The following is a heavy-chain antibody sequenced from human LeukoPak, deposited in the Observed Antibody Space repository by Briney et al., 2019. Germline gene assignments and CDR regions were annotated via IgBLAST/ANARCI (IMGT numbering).Heavy chain of an antibody. CDR2: FNHSGNT. J-gene: IGHJ4*02. CDR1: GESFSGYY. D-gene: IGHD6-6*01. Sequence: SETLSLTCAVYGESFSGYYWSWIRQPPGKGLEWIGEFNHSGNTNYNPSLKSRVTISVDTSKNQFSLKLSSVTAADTAVYYCARGDTVAARPGRFDYWGQGTLVTVSS. V-gene: IGHV4-34*01. CDR3: ARGDTVAARPGRFDY.